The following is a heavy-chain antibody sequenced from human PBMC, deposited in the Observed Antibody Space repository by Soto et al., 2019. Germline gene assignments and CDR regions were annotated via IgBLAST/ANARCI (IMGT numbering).Heavy chain of an antibody. V-gene: IGHV4-59*12. D-gene: IGHD3-22*01. J-gene: IGHJ3*02. Sequence: PSETLSLTCTVSGGSISSYYWNWIRQPPGKGLEWIGYIYHSGSTYYNPSLKSRVTISVDKSKNQFSLKLSSVTAADTAVYYCARGSVLSSGYLEDGFDIWGQGRMVTVSS. CDR1: GGSISSYY. CDR3: ARGSVLSSGYLEDGFDI. CDR2: IYHSGST.